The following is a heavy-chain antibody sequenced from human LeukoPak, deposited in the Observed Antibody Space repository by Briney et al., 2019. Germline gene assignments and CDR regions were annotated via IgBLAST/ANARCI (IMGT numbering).Heavy chain of an antibody. CDR1: GFTFSSYG. Sequence: GGSLRLSCAASGFTFSSYGMHWLRQAPGKGLEWVAVISYDGSNKYYADSVKGRFTISRDNSKYTLYLQMNSLRAEDTAVYYCAKHLREYQLLHGMDVWGQGTTVTVSS. CDR3: AKHLREYQLLHGMDV. CDR2: ISYDGSNK. D-gene: IGHD2-2*01. V-gene: IGHV3-30*18. J-gene: IGHJ6*02.